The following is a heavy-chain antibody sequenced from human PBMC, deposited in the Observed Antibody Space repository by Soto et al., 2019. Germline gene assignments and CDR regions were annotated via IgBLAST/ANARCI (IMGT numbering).Heavy chain of an antibody. CDR1: FSGYY. CDR3: AKDPNYDILTGYSYPRNWFDP. J-gene: IGHJ5*02. V-gene: IGHV4-34*01. D-gene: IGHD3-9*01. CDR2: INHSGST. Sequence: FSGYYWSWIRQPPGKGLEWIGEINHSGSTNYNPSLKSRVTISVDTSKNQFSLKLSSVTAADTAVYYCAKDPNYDILTGYSYPRNWFDPWGQGTLVTVSS.